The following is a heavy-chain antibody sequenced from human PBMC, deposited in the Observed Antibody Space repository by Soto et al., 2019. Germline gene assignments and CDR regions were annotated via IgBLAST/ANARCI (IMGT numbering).Heavy chain of an antibody. V-gene: IGHV4-30-4*01. J-gene: IGHJ6*02. CDR2: IYYSGST. Sequence: PSETLSLTCTVSGGSISSGDYYWSWIRQPPGKGLEWIGYIYYSGSTYYNPSLKSRVTISVDTSKNQFSLKLSSATAADTAVYYCARERPRHYYYYGMDVWGQGTTVTVSS. CDR1: GGSISSGDYY. CDR3: ARERPRHYYYYGMDV.